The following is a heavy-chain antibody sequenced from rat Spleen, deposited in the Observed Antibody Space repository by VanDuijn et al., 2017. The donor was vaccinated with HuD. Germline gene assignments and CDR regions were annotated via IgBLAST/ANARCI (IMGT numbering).Heavy chain of an antibody. V-gene: IGHV3-3*01. CDR3: AREDYYYDGTYYPYWYFDF. CDR1: GFSITSNY. CDR2: INSAGST. J-gene: IGHJ1*01. D-gene: IGHD1-12*02. Sequence: EVRLQESGPGLVKPSQSLSLTCSVTGFSITSNYWGWIRKFPGNKLEWMGYINSAGSTDYNPSLKSRISITRDTPKNQFFLQVNSVTTEDTATYYCAREDYYYDGTYYPYWYFDFWGPGTMVTVSS.